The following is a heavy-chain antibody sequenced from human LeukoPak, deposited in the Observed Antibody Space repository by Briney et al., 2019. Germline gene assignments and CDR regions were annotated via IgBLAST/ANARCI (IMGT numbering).Heavy chain of an antibody. CDR1: GFTFSDYY. D-gene: IGHD3-10*01. Sequence: GGSLRHSCAASGFTFSDYYMSWIRQAPGKGLEWVSYISSSSSYTNYADSVKGRFTISRDNAKNSLYLQMNSLRAEDTAVYYCARVEVRGDNWFDPWGQGTLVTVSS. V-gene: IGHV3-11*06. CDR3: ARVEVRGDNWFDP. J-gene: IGHJ5*02. CDR2: ISSSSSYT.